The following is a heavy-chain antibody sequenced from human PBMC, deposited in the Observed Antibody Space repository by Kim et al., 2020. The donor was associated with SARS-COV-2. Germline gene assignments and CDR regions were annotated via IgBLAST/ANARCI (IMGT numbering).Heavy chain of an antibody. D-gene: IGHD3-3*01. J-gene: IGHJ4*02. CDR2: IYYRVST. V-gene: IGHV4-39*01. CDR3: ARQPTAKVLRFLEWLLYLDY. Sequence: WIGCIYYRVSTSYTPSLKSRVTISVDTSKNQFSLKLSSVTAADTAVYYCARQPTAKVLRFLEWLLYLDYWGQGTLVTVSS.